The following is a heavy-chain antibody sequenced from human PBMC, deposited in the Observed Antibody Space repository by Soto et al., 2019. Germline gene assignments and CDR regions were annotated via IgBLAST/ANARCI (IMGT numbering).Heavy chain of an antibody. D-gene: IGHD1-1*01. CDR1: GYTFTSYD. CDR3: ARERTGTTSMDV. CDR2: MNPHSGNT. V-gene: IGHV1-8*01. Sequence: QVQLVQSGAEVKKPGASVKVSCKASGYTFTSYDINWVRQATGHGLEWMGWMNPHSGNTGYAQKFRGRVTMTRNTSISTAYMELSSLRSEDAAVYYCARERTGTTSMDVWGQGTTVTVSS. J-gene: IGHJ6*02.